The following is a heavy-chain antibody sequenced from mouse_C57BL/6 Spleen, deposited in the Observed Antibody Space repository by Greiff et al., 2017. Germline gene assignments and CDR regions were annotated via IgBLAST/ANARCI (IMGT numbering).Heavy chain of an antibody. CDR2: INPNNGGT. CDR1: GYTFTDYN. CDR3: ARGTGVGAGVDY. V-gene: IGHV1-18*01. D-gene: IGHD1-1*01. J-gene: IGHJ4*01. Sequence: EVQLQQSGPELVKPGASVKIPCKASGYTFTDYNMDWVKQSHGKSLEWIGDINPNNGGTIYNQKFKGKATLTVDKSSSTAYMGRRSLTSEDAAVYYCARGTGVGAGVDYWGQGTSVTVSS.